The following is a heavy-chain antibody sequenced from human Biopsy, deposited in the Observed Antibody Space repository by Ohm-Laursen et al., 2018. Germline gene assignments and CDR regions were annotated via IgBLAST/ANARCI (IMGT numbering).Heavy chain of an antibody. D-gene: IGHD6-6*01. CDR2: ISARDGVV. J-gene: IGHJ6*02. CDR3: ARGKYKAFSSGLPRPYHYALDF. CDR1: GLIFSDYY. Sequence: SLRLSCTASGLIFSDYYMSWIRQAPGKGLEWIAYISARDGVVYYADSVKGRFTISRDNTNNSLYLQMTSLRPEDTAVFYCARGKYKAFSSGLPRPYHYALDFWGPGTTVTVSS. V-gene: IGHV3-11*01.